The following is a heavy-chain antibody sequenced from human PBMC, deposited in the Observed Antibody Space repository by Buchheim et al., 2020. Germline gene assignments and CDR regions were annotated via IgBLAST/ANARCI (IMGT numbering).Heavy chain of an antibody. J-gene: IGHJ4*02. D-gene: IGHD1-26*01. Sequence: QVQLVQSGAEVKKPGSSVKVSCKASGGTFSSYAFNWVRQAPGQELEWMGGTIPIFVTANYAKNFQGRVTITAAKSTSTAYMELTSLKSEDTAVYYCARAHRYSGSSLIKFAYWGQGTL. CDR2: TIPIFVTA. CDR1: GGTFSSYA. CDR3: ARAHRYSGSSLIKFAY. V-gene: IGHV1-69*06.